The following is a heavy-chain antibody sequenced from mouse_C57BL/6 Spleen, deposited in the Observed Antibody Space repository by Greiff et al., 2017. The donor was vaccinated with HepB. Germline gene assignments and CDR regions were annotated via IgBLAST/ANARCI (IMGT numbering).Heavy chain of an antibody. V-gene: IGHV1-82*01. D-gene: IGHD2-1*01. Sequence: VQLVESGPELVKPGASVKISCKASGYAFSSSWMNWVKQRPGKGLEWIGRIYPGDGDTNYNGKFKGKATLTADKSSSTAYMQLSSLTSEDSAVYFCARQGVYYGNYEEGYWGQGTTLTVSS. J-gene: IGHJ2*01. CDR3: ARQGVYYGNYEEGY. CDR2: IYPGDGDT. CDR1: GYAFSSSW.